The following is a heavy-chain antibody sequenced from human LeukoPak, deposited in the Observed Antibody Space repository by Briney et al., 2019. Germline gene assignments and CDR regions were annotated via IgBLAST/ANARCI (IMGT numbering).Heavy chain of an antibody. Sequence: GGSLRLSCAASGFTFSSYAMSWVRQAPGKGLEWVSAISGSGGSTYYADSVKGRFTISRDNSKNALYLQMNSLRAEDTAVYYCAKDNTKTGIYDYWGQGTLVTVSS. CDR3: AKDNTKTGIYDY. CDR1: GFTFSSYA. CDR2: ISGSGGST. V-gene: IGHV3-23*01. J-gene: IGHJ4*02. D-gene: IGHD1-1*01.